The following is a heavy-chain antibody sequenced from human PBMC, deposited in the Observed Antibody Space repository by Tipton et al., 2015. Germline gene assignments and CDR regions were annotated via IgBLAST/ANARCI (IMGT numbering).Heavy chain of an antibody. J-gene: IGHJ4*02. V-gene: IGHV4-39*07. Sequence: GLVKPSETLSLICTVSGGSISSSDYYWGWIRQPPGKGLEWIGSIYSNGNTYYNPSLKSRVTISVDTSKNQFSLRVRSVTAADTAVYYCACQDYDTLTRDYQTVDYWGQGTLVTVSS. D-gene: IGHD3-9*01. CDR2: IYSNGNT. CDR3: ACQDYDTLTRDYQTVDY. CDR1: GGSISSSDYY.